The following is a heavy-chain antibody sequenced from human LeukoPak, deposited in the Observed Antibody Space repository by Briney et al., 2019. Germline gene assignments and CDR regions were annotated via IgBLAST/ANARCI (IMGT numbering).Heavy chain of an antibody. D-gene: IGHD2-2*01. CDR3: ARRGCSSTSCYAFDY. V-gene: IGHV4-34*01. CDR2: INHSGST. Sequence: PSETLSLTCAVYGGSSSGYYWSWIRQPPGKGLEWIGEINHSGSTNYNPSLKSRVTVSVDTSKNQFSLKLSSVTAADTAVYYCARRGCSSTSCYAFDYWGQGTLVTVSS. CDR1: GGSSSGYY. J-gene: IGHJ4*02.